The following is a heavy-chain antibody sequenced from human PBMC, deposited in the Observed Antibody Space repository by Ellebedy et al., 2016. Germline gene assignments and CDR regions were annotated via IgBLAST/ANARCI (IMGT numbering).Heavy chain of an antibody. D-gene: IGHD5-18*01. Sequence: GGSLRLSCAVSGFTFSSYGMHWVRQAPGKGLEWVAVISYDGSNKYYADSVKGRFTISRDDSKNTLYLQMNSLRAEDTAVYYCAKGRYSYEYGGMDVWGQGTTVTVSS. V-gene: IGHV3-30*18. CDR2: ISYDGSNK. CDR3: AKGRYSYEYGGMDV. J-gene: IGHJ6*02. CDR1: GFTFSSYG.